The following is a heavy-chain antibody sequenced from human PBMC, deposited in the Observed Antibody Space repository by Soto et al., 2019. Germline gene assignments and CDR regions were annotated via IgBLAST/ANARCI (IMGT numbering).Heavy chain of an antibody. CDR3: AREYAGSGRNNWFDP. Sequence: QVPLQESGPRLVKPSETLSLTCTVSGGSISSYYWSWVRQPPGKGLEWIGYIYYTGSTYYNPSLQCQVTMSIDTSRRQLLLQLNYVTAAETDVYYCAREYAGSGRNNWFDPWGQGTLGTVSS. D-gene: IGHD3-10*01. V-gene: IGHV4-59*01. CDR2: IYYTGST. J-gene: IGHJ5*02. CDR1: GGSISSYY.